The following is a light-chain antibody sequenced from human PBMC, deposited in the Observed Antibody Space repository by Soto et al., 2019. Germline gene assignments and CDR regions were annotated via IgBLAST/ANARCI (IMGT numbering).Light chain of an antibody. V-gene: IGKV1-5*03. CDR2: TAS. CDR3: QQYNSYPFT. CDR1: QSISSW. Sequence: DIQMTQSPSTLSASVGDRVTITCRASQSISSWLAWYQQKPGKAPKLLIYTASTLESGVPSRFSGSGSGTEFTLTISSLQADDFATYYCQQYNSYPFTFGQGTKLEIK. J-gene: IGKJ2*01.